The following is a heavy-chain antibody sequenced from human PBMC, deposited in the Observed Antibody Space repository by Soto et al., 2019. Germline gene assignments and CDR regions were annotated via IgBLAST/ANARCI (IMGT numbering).Heavy chain of an antibody. CDR3: ARAWWKGGYNWFDP. J-gene: IGHJ5*02. CDR2: IYHSGST. Sequence: TSETLSLTCAVSGGSISSGGYSWSWIRQPPGKDLEWIGYIYHSGSTYYNPSLKSRVTISVDRSKNQFSLKLSSVTAADTAVYYCARAWWKGGYNWFDPWGHGTLVTVSS. D-gene: IGHD2-8*02. CDR1: GGSISSGGYS. V-gene: IGHV4-30-2*01.